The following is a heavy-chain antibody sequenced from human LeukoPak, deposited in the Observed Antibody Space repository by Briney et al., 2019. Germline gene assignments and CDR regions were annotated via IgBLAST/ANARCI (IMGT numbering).Heavy chain of an antibody. CDR2: IFHSGST. CDR1: GGSVSSWNW. J-gene: IGHJ4*02. Sequence: SETLSLTCAVSGGSVSSWNWWSWVRQPPGMGLEWIGEIFHSGSTNYNPSLKSRVTISLDEAKNQFSLDLNSVTDADTAVYYCARGGSYCFDSWGQGTVVTVSS. V-gene: IGHV4-4*02. CDR3: ARGGSYCFDS. D-gene: IGHD2-15*01.